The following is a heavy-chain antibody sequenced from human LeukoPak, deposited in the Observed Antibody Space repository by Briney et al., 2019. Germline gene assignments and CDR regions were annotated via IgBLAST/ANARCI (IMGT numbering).Heavy chain of an antibody. V-gene: IGHV4-34*01. CDR3: ARVSGLNNFDC. Sequence: PSETLSLTCAVYGGSFTDYYWSWLRQPPGKGLEWIGEINHGSTNYNPSLKSRVTISVDTSKNQFSLKLSSLTAADTAVYYCARVSGLNNFDCWGQGTLVTVSS. J-gene: IGHJ4*02. CDR2: INHGST. CDR1: GGSFTDYY. D-gene: IGHD1/OR15-1a*01.